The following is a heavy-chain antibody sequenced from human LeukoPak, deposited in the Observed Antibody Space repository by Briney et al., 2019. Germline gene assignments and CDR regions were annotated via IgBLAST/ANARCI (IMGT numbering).Heavy chain of an antibody. CDR1: GGSISSSSYY. J-gene: IGHJ5*02. Sequence: SETLSLTCTVSGGSISSSSYYWGWVRQPPGKGLEWIGSIYYSGSTYYNPSLKTRVTISVDTSKNQFSLKLSSVTAADTAVYYCARAVIIGPKFDPWGQGTLVTVSS. D-gene: IGHD3-16*02. CDR3: ARAVIIGPKFDP. CDR2: IYYSGST. V-gene: IGHV4-39*07.